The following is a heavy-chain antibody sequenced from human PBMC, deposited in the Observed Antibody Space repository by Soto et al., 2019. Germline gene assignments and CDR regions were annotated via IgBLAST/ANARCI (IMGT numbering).Heavy chain of an antibody. J-gene: IGHJ4*02. Sequence: PSETLSLTCTVSGGSISSYYWSWIRQPPGKGLEWIGYIYYSGSTNYNPSLKIRVTISVDTSKNQFSLKLSSVTAADTAVYYCARTRRCSGGSCYPLDFDYWGQGTLVTV. V-gene: IGHV4-59*08. CDR3: ARTRRCSGGSCYPLDFDY. D-gene: IGHD2-15*01. CDR2: IYYSGST. CDR1: GGSISSYY.